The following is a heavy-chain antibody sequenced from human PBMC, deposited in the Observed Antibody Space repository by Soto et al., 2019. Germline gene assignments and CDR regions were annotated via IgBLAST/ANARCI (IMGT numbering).Heavy chain of an antibody. V-gene: IGHV3-30*18. D-gene: IGHD1-7*01. CDR2: ISYDGSNK. Sequence: GGCPRSSCAASRIPLNCNCMHWGRQAPGKGLEWVAVISYDGSNKYYADSVKGRFTISRDNSKSTLYLQMNSLRAEDTAVYYCAKGRDNWNYDLDYWGQGALVNVSS. CDR3: AKGRDNWNYDLDY. CDR1: RIPLNCNC. J-gene: IGHJ4*02.